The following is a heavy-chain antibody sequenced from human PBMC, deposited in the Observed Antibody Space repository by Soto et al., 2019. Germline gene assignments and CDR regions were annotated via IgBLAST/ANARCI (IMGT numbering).Heavy chain of an antibody. CDR2: IGGSVGSI. Sequence: VQLLESGGGLVQPGGSLRLSCAASGFTFNTYAMTWVRQAPGKGLEWVSTIGGSVGSIYYADSVKGRFTISRDNSKNTLSLQMNSLSPEDTAVYYCAKEAFPGEFFFDYWGQGTLVTVSS. J-gene: IGHJ4*02. D-gene: IGHD3-10*01. CDR3: AKEAFPGEFFFDY. CDR1: GFTFNTYA. V-gene: IGHV3-23*01.